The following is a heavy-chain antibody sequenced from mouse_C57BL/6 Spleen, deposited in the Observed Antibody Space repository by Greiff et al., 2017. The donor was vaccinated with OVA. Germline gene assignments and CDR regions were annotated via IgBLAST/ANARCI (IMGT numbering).Heavy chain of an antibody. CDR3: ARYYCGSSPVQYYAMDY. Sequence: EVQLQQSGPELVKPGASVKISCKASGYTFTDYYMNWVKQSHGQSLEWIGDINPNNGGTSYNQKFKGKATLTVDKSSSTAYMELRSLTSEDSAVYYCARYYCGSSPVQYYAMDYWGQGTSVTVSS. CDR1: GYTFTDYY. J-gene: IGHJ4*01. V-gene: IGHV1-26*01. D-gene: IGHD1-1*01. CDR2: INPNNGGT.